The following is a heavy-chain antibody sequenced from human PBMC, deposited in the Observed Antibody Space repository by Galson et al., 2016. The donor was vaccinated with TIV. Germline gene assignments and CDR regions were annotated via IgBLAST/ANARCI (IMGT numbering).Heavy chain of an antibody. V-gene: IGHV4-61*01. D-gene: IGHD4-23*01. CDR1: GFSVSGGHSY. CDR2: IYYSGST. J-gene: IGHJ6*03. CDR3: VRETSTVVTVETFYYYMDV. Sequence: SETLSLTCTVSGFSVSGGHSYWNWIRQPPGKGLEWIGYIYYSGSTSYNPSLKSRVTISRDTSKNQFSLRLNPVTAGDTAVYYCVRETSTVVTVETFYYYMDVWGKGITVTVSS.